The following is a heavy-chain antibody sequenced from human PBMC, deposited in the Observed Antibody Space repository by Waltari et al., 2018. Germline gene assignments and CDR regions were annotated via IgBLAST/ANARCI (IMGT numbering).Heavy chain of an antibody. CDR3: AHSPLLWFREFYFDY. V-gene: IGHV2-5*01. Sequence: QITLKESGPTLVKPTQTLTLTCTFSGFSLSTSGVGVGWIRQPPGKALEWLALIYWNDDKRYSPSLKSRLTITKDTSKNQVVLTMTNMDPVDTATYYCAHSPLLWFREFYFDYWGQGTLVTVSS. CDR2: IYWNDDK. CDR1: GFSLSTSGVG. J-gene: IGHJ4*02. D-gene: IGHD3-10*01.